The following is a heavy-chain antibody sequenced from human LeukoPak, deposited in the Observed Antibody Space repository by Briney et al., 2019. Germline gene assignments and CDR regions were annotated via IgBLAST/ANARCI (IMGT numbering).Heavy chain of an antibody. V-gene: IGHV3-23*01. D-gene: IGHD1-1*01. CDR2: IRVSDET. CDR3: AKGTGDMGYYFDY. J-gene: IGHJ4*02. CDR1: GFTFSNYA. Sequence: GGSLRLSCAASGFTFSNYAMNWVRQAPGKGLEWVSGIRVSDETYYADSVKGRFTISRANPENTLYLQMSGLRAEDTAVYYCAKGTGDMGYYFDYWGQGTLVTVSS.